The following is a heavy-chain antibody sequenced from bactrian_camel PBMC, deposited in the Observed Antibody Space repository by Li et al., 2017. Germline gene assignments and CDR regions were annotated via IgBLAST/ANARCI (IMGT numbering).Heavy chain of an antibody. J-gene: IGHJ4*01. CDR1: GHTWTTYC. V-gene: IGHV3S53*01. Sequence: VQLVESGGGSVQAGGTLRLSCVASGHTWTTYCMAWFRQSPGKQREGVASIDSDGSTTYADSVKGRFTISKDNAENTLYLQMNSLKPEDTAVYYCAADRPSFGLLCGLWSARFNYWGQGTQVTVS. D-gene: IGHD1*01. CDR3: AADRPSFGLLCGLWSARFNY. CDR2: IDSDGST.